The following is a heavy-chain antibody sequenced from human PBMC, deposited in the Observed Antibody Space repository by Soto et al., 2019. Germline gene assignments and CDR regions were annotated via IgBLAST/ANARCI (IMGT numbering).Heavy chain of an antibody. V-gene: IGHV1-18*01. CDR1: GYTFTSYG. CDR2: ISAHNGNT. D-gene: IGHD4-4*01. J-gene: IGHJ6*03. Sequence: GASVKVSCKASGYTFTSYGISWVRQAPGQGLEWMGWISAHNGNTNYAQKLQGRVTTTTDTSTSTAYMELRSLRSDDTAVYYCARAHSKADPMDVWGKGTTVTVSS. CDR3: ARAHSKADPMDV.